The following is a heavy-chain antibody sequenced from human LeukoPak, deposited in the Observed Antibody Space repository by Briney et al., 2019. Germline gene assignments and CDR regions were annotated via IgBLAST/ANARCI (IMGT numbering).Heavy chain of an antibody. CDR2: IYCSGST. CDR1: GGSISSYY. Sequence: SETLSLTCTVSGGSISSYYWSWIRQPPGKGLEWIGYIYCSGSTNYNPSLKSRVTISVDTSKNQFSLKLSSVTAADTAVYYCARGWLTYYYGSGSYGRFDPWGQGTLVTVSS. V-gene: IGHV4-59*08. J-gene: IGHJ5*02. D-gene: IGHD3-10*01. CDR3: ARGWLTYYYGSGSYGRFDP.